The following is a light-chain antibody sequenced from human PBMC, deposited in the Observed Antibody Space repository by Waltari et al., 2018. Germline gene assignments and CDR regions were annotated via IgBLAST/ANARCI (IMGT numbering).Light chain of an antibody. V-gene: IGLV2-14*03. CDR1: SNDVGGYNS. CDR2: HVS. Sequence: QSALTQPASVSGSPGQSVTISCTGTSNDVGGYNSVSWYHQHPGNAPTLIIYHVSHRPSGVSCRFFGCTSGNTASLPITGLQAEEEDDDYCSTYQASNTLVVFGGGTKLTVL. J-gene: IGLJ2*01. CDR3: STYQASNTLVV.